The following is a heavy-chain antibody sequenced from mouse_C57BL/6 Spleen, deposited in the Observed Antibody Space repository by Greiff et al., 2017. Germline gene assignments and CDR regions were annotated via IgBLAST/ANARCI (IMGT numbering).Heavy chain of an antibody. CDR3: ARRVTGTQRCYFDY. V-gene: IGHV1-69*01. J-gene: IGHJ2*01. CDR1: GYTFTSYW. CDR2: IDPSDSYT. Sequence: QVQLQQPGAELVMPGASVKLSCKASGYTFTSYWMHWVKQRPGQGLEWIGEIDPSDSYTNYNQKFKGKSTLTVDKSSSTAYMQLSSLTSEDSAVYYCARRVTGTQRCYFDYWGQGTTVTVSS. D-gene: IGHD4-1*01.